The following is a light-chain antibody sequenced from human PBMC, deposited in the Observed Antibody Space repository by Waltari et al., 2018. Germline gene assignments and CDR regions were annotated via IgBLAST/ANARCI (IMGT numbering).Light chain of an antibody. J-gene: IGKJ4*01. CDR3: HQRSDWGT. V-gene: IGKV3-11*01. Sequence: EIVLTQSPATLSLSPGERATLSCRASQSISNYLAWYQQKRGQAPRLHLYDTSNRATGIPARFSGSGSGTEFTLTISSLEPEDFAVYYCHQRSDWGTFGGGTKVEI. CDR1: QSISNY. CDR2: DTS.